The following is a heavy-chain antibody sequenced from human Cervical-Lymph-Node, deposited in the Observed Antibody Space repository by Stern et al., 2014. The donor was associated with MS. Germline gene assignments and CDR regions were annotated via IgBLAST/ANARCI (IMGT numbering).Heavy chain of an antibody. Sequence: VQLVQSGAEVRKPGESLRISCEVSGYRFTNNWIGWVRQVPGKGLEWMGIIYPGDSETRYSPSCQGKVTSLVDKSNSITYRQWSSLKASDTAIYYCARRGHGYMGIDYWGQGTLVTVSS. CDR2: IYPGDSET. CDR3: ARRGHGYMGIDY. J-gene: IGHJ4*02. CDR1: GYRFTNNW. V-gene: IGHV5-51*03. D-gene: IGHD1-1*01.